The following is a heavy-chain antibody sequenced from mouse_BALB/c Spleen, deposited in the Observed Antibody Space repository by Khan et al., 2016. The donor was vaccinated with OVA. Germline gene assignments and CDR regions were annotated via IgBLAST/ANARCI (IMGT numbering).Heavy chain of an antibody. J-gene: IGHJ2*01. CDR1: GFSLTSYG. V-gene: IGHV2-9*02. CDR2: IWAGGST. D-gene: IGHD1-2*01. Sequence: QVQLKESGPGLVAPSQSLSITCTVSGFSLTSYGVHWVRQPPGQGLEWLGVIWAGGSTNSNSALMSRLSIRHDNSKSQGFIKMNSRQTDDTAMYYCARTARIKYWGQGTTLTGSS. CDR3: ARTARIKY.